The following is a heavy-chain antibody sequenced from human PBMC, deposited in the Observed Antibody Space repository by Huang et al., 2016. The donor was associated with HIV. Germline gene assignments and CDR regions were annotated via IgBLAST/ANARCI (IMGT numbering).Heavy chain of an antibody. CDR2: ISYDGSSK. Sequence: QVQLVESGGGVVRPGRSLRLSCAASRFTFSKFAMHWVRQAPGEGLEWMAVISYDGSSKHYADSVTGRLTISRDNSNNTLYLQMNSLTVEDTAVYYCTKGHYYDTNGYVAFDIWGQGTMVTVSS. V-gene: IGHV3-30*18. CDR3: TKGHYYDTNGYVAFDI. D-gene: IGHD3-22*01. J-gene: IGHJ3*02. CDR1: RFTFSKFA.